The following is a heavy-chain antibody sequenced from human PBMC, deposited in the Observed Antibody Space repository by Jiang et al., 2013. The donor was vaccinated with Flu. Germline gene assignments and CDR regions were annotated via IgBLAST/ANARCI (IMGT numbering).Heavy chain of an antibody. CDR2: IYYSGST. Sequence: GKGLEWIGSIYYSGSTYYNPSLKSRVTISVDTSKNQFSLKLSSVTAADTAVYYCAPLISPGSGMVIYYYGMDVWGQGTTVTVSS. CDR3: APLISPGSGMVIYYYGMDV. V-gene: IGHV4-39*01. J-gene: IGHJ6*02. D-gene: IGHD3-10*01.